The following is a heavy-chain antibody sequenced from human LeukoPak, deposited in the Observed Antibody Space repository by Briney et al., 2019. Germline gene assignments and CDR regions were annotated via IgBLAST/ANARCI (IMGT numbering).Heavy chain of an antibody. CDR1: GGSISSGSYY. J-gene: IGHJ4*02. CDR3: ARGGGSSGYYFDY. Sequence: SQTLSLTCTVSGGSISSGSYYWSWIRQPAGKGLEWIGRIYTSGSTNYNPSLKSRVTISVDTSKNQFSLKLSSVTAADTAVYYCARGGGSSGYYFDYWGQGTLVTVSS. D-gene: IGHD2-15*01. V-gene: IGHV4-61*02. CDR2: IYTSGST.